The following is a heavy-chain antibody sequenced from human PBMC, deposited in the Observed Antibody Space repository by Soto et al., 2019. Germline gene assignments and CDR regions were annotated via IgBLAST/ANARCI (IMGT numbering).Heavy chain of an antibody. Sequence: PSETLSLTCTVSGGSISSSYWSWIRQPPGKGLEWIGYIYYSGSTNYNPSLKSRVTISVDTSKKQFSLKLSSVTAADTAVYYCARRKEYSSGWYDWGQGTLVTVSS. J-gene: IGHJ4*02. V-gene: IGHV4-59*08. CDR2: IYYSGST. D-gene: IGHD6-19*01. CDR1: GGSISSSY. CDR3: ARRKEYSSGWYD.